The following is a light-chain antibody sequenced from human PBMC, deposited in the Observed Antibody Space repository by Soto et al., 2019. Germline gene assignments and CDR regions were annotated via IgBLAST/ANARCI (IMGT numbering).Light chain of an antibody. J-gene: IGKJ1*01. CDR3: QQSYSTPRT. CDR2: AAS. Sequence: AIQVTQSPSSLSASVGDRVTITCRASQGIRNDLGWYQQKPGKAPKLLIYAASSLQSGVPPRFSGSGSGTDFTLTISSLQPEDFATYYCQQSYSTPRTFGQGTKVDIK. CDR1: QGIRND. V-gene: IGKV1-6*01.